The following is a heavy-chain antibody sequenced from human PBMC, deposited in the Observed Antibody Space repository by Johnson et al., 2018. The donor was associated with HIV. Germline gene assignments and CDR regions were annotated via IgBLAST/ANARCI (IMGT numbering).Heavy chain of an antibody. D-gene: IGHD2/OR15-2a*01. CDR3: ARAEGEYDAFDI. CDR2: IKQDGSNK. J-gene: IGHJ3*02. CDR1: GFTFSSYW. Sequence: VQLVESGGGLVQPGGSLRLSCAASGFTFSSYWMSWVRQAPGKGLEWVANIKQDGSNKYYADSVKGRFTISRDNSKNTLYLQMNSLRAEDTAVYYCARAEGEYDAFDIWGQGTMVTVSS. V-gene: IGHV3-7*02.